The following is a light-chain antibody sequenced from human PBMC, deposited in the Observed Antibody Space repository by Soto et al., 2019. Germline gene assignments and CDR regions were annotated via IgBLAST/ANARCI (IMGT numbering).Light chain of an antibody. CDR1: SSNIGSNT. V-gene: IGLV1-44*01. CDR2: SNN. CDR3: AAWDGSLKGRV. Sequence: QSVLTQPPSASGTPGQRVTISRSGSSSNIGSNTVNWYQQLPGTAPKLLIYSNNQRPSGVPDRFSGSKSGTSASLAIIGLQSVDEADYYCAAWDGSLKGRVFGTGTKVTGL. J-gene: IGLJ1*01.